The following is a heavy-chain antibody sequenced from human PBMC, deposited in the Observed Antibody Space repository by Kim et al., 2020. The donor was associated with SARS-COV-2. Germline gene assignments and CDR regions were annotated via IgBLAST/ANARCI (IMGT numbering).Heavy chain of an antibody. J-gene: IGHJ4*02. CDR2: SYT. CDR3: ARGSYGAPDY. V-gene: IGHV3-11*06. Sequence: SYTNYADSVKGRFTIAGDNAKNSLYLQMNSLRAEYTAVYYCARGSYGAPDYWGQGTLVTVSS. D-gene: IGHD1-26*01.